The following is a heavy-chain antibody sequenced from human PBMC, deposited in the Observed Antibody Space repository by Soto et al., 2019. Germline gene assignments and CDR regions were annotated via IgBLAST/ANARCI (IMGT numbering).Heavy chain of an antibody. CDR1: GGSFSGYY. Sequence: SETLSLTCAVYGGSFSGYYWSWIRQSPGKGLEWIGEINNRGSSDYNPSLKSRVTMSVDTSKKQVFLNLSSVTAADTAVYYCARCGRNADYVWGGNRYATYWGQGTQVTVSS. CDR3: ARCGRNADYVWGGNRYATY. CDR2: INNRGSS. V-gene: IGHV4-34*01. J-gene: IGHJ4*02. D-gene: IGHD3-16*02.